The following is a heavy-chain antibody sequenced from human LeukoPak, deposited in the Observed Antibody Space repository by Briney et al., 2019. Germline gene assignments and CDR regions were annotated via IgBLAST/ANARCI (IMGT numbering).Heavy chain of an antibody. J-gene: IGHJ4*02. CDR1: GGSISSYY. CDR2: INYSAGT. Sequence: SETLSLTCTVSGGSISSYYWSWIRQPPGKGLEWIGYINYSAGTNYNPSLKSRVTISVDTSKNQFSLKLSSVTAADTAVYYCATTYGSSGYGYWGRGTLVTASS. CDR3: ATTYGSSGYGY. D-gene: IGHD3-22*01. V-gene: IGHV4-59*08.